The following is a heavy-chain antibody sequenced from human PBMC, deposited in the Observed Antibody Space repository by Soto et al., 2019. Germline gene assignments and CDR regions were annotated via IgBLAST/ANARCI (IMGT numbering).Heavy chain of an antibody. CDR3: ARDETYTIVRGAD. CDR1: GFTVSSNY. D-gene: IGHD3-10*01. J-gene: IGHJ4*02. V-gene: IGHV3-53*02. Sequence: EVQLVETGGGLIQPGGSLRLSCAASGFTVSSNYMSWVRQAPGKGLEWVSVIYSGGSTYYADSVKGRFTISRDNSKNTLYLQMNNLRDEDTAVYYCARDETYTIVRGADWGQGTLVTVSS. CDR2: IYSGGST.